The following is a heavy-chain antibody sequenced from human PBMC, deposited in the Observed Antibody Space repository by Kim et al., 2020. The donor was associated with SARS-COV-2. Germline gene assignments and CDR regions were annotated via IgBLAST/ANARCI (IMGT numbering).Heavy chain of an antibody. CDR3: ARGTDYYYDSSGFLYAFDI. Sequence: SETLSLTCTVSGGSVSSGSYYWSWIRQPPGKGLEWIGYIYYSGSTNYNPSLKSRVTISVDTSKNQFSLKLSSVTAADTAVYYCARGTDYYYDSSGFLYAFDIWGQGTMVTVSS. CDR2: IYYSGST. V-gene: IGHV4-61*01. D-gene: IGHD3-22*01. CDR1: GGSVSSGSYY. J-gene: IGHJ3*02.